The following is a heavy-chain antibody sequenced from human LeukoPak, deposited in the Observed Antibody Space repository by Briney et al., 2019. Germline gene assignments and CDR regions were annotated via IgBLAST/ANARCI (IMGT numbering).Heavy chain of an antibody. J-gene: IGHJ4*02. CDR1: GYTFTGYY. Sequence: ASVKVSCKASGYTFTGYYMHWVRQAPGQGLEWMGWINPNSGGTNYAQKFQGRVTMTRDTSISTAYMELSRLRSDDTAVYYCARADYDILTGYYNFDYWGQGTLVTVSS. D-gene: IGHD3-9*01. V-gene: IGHV1-2*02. CDR3: ARADYDILTGYYNFDY. CDR2: INPNSGGT.